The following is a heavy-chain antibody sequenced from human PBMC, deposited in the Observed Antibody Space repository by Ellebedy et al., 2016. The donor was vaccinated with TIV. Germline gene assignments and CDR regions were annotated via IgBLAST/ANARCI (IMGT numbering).Heavy chain of an antibody. D-gene: IGHD6-19*01. V-gene: IGHV1-46*01. CDR1: GYTFTSYY. J-gene: IGHJ4*02. CDR2: INPSGGST. CDR3: ATVAGTERTFDY. Sequence: ASVKVSCXASGYTFTSYYMHWVRQAPGQGLEWMGIINPSGGSTSYAQKFQGRVTMTRDTSTSTVYMELSSLRSEDTAVYYCATVAGTERTFDYWGQGTLVTVSS.